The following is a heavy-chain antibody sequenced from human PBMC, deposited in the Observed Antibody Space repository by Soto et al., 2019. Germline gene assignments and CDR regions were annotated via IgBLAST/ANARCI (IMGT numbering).Heavy chain of an antibody. V-gene: IGHV4-59*01. D-gene: IGHD3-22*01. CDR3: ARWARWAAWLLPRYYYYYYGMDV. CDR1: GGSISSYY. Sequence: SETLSLTCTVSGGSISSYYWSWIRQPPGKGLEWIGYIYYSGSTNYNPSLKSRVTISVDTSKNQFSLKLSSVTAADTAVDYCARWARWAAWLLPRYYYYYYGMDVWGQGTTVT. CDR2: IYYSGST. J-gene: IGHJ6*02.